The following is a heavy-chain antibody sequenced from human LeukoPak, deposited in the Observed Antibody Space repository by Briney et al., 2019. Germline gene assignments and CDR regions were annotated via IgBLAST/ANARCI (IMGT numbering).Heavy chain of an antibody. V-gene: IGHV4-34*01. Sequence: SETLSLTCAVYGGSFSGYYWSWIRQPPGKGLEWIGEINHSGSTNYNPSLKSGVTISVDTSNNQFSMKLSSVTAADTAVYYCARERPPLGLLLRSAFDIWGQGTMVTVSS. CDR2: INHSGST. J-gene: IGHJ3*02. CDR3: ARERPPLGLLLRSAFDI. D-gene: IGHD3-22*01. CDR1: GGSFSGYY.